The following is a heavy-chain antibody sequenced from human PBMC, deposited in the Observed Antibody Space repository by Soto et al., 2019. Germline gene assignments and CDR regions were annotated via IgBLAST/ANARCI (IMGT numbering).Heavy chain of an antibody. D-gene: IGHD2-15*01. Sequence: GGSLTLSCAAAGFTFDDYAMHWVRQAPGKGLEWVSGISWNSGSIGYADSVKGRFTISRDNAKNSLYLQMNSLRAEDTALYYCAKDLLKGYCSGGSCSTFDYWGQGTLVTVSS. J-gene: IGHJ4*02. V-gene: IGHV3-9*01. CDR2: ISWNSGSI. CDR3: AKDLLKGYCSGGSCSTFDY. CDR1: GFTFDDYA.